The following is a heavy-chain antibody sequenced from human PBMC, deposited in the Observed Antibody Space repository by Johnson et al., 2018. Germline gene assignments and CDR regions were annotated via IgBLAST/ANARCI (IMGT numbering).Heavy chain of an antibody. J-gene: IGHJ3*02. CDR3: ATDWDYYDSSGYYYDAFDI. CDR2: ISSTASAI. V-gene: IGHV3-11*01. CDR1: GFTFSDYY. D-gene: IGHD3-22*01. Sequence: QVQLVESGGGLVKPGGSLRLSCAASGFTFSDYYMTWIRQAPGKGLEWISYISSTASAIYYADSVKGRFTTSRDDAKNSLYLQMNSLRDEDTAVYYCATDWDYYDSSGYYYDAFDIWGQGTMVTVSS.